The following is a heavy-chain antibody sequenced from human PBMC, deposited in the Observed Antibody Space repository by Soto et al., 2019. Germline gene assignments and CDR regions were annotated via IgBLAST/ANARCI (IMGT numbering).Heavy chain of an antibody. V-gene: IGHV3-23*01. Sequence: EVQLLESGGGLVQPGGSLRLSCAASGFTFSSYAMSWVRQAPGKGLEWVSAISGSGGSTYYADSVKGRFTISRDNSKNTLYLQMNSLRAEDTAVYYCANDSSAWFGEYYYYGMDVWGQGTTVTVSS. CDR2: ISGSGGST. CDR3: ANDSSAWFGEYYYYGMDV. CDR1: GFTFSSYA. D-gene: IGHD3-10*01. J-gene: IGHJ6*02.